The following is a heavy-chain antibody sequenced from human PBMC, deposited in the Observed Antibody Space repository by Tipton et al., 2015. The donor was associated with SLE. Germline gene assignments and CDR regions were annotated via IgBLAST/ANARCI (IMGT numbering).Heavy chain of an antibody. CDR1: GFTFSTSA. CDR2: IWYDGSNK. Sequence: QLVQSGGGVVQSGTSLRLSCAASGFTFSTSAMHWVRQAPGKGLEWVAVIWYDGSNKFYADSVKGRFTISRDNSKHTVSLQMNSLRVEDTAVYFCARGRGGEFLDYWGQGTLVTVSS. J-gene: IGHJ4*02. CDR3: ARGRGGEFLDY. D-gene: IGHD3-16*01. V-gene: IGHV3-33*01.